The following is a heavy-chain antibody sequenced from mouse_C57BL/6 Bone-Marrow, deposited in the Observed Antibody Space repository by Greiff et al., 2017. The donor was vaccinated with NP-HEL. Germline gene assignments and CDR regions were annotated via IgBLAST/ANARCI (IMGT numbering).Heavy chain of an antibody. Sequence: EVQVVESGGDLVKPGGSLKLSCAASGFTFSSYGMSRVRQTPDKRLEWVATISSGGSYPYYPDSVKGRFPIFRDNAKYTLYLQMSSLRSEDTAMYYCASPYDYDVAWFAYWGQGTLVTVSA. V-gene: IGHV5-6*01. CDR3: ASPYDYDVAWFAY. D-gene: IGHD2-4*01. CDR1: GFTFSSYG. J-gene: IGHJ3*01. CDR2: ISSGGSYP.